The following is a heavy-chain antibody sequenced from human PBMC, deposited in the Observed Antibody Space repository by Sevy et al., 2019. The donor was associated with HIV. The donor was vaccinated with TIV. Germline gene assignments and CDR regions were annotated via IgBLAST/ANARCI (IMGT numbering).Heavy chain of an antibody. CDR1: VFTFSSYA. J-gene: IGHJ3*02. Sequence: GGSLRLSCAASVFTFSSYAMHWVRQAPGKGLEWVAVISYDGSNKYYADSVKGRFTISRDNSKNTLYLQMNSLRAEDTAVYYCARVSLAYCGGDCYSGAFDIWGQGTMVTVSS. CDR3: ARVSLAYCGGDCYSGAFDI. CDR2: ISYDGSNK. V-gene: IGHV3-30-3*01. D-gene: IGHD2-21*02.